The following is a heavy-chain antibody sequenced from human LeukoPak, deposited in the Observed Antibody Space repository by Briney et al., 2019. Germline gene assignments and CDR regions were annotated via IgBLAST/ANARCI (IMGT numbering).Heavy chain of an antibody. J-gene: IGHJ4*02. CDR3: ARRYYDILTGYNFDY. CDR2: INPNSGGT. CDR1: GYTFTGNY. V-gene: IGHV1-2*02. Sequence: ASVKASCKASGYTFTGNYMHWVRQAPGQGLEWMGWINPNSGGTNYAQKFQGRVTMTRDTSISTAYMELSRLRSDDTAVYYCARRYYDILTGYNFDYWGQGTLVTVSS. D-gene: IGHD3-9*01.